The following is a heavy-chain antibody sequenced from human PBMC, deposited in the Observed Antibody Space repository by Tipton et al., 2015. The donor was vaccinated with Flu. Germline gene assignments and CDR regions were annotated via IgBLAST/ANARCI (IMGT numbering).Heavy chain of an antibody. Sequence: GLVKPSETLSLSCTVSGDSIRGGNYYWGWIRQPPGKGLEWIGTIHRSGNTHHNPSLKSRLTMSVDTSRNQFSLKLRSVTAADTAVYYCARVSQQLLKDYFDFWGQGTLVTVSS. CDR3: ARVSQQLLKDYFDF. CDR2: IHRSGNT. J-gene: IGHJ4*02. V-gene: IGHV4-38-2*02. D-gene: IGHD6-13*01. CDR1: GDSIRGGNYY.